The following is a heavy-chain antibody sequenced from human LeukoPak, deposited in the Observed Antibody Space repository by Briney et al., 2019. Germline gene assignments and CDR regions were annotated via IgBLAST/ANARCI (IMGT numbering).Heavy chain of an antibody. J-gene: IGHJ4*02. CDR3: ARDSSGWYGVLDY. Sequence: GGSLRLSCAASGFTFSSYSMNWVRQAPGKGLEWVSYISSSSSTIYYADSVKGRFTISRDNAKNSLYQQMNSLRDEDTAVYYCARDSSGWYGVLDYWGQGTLVTVSS. CDR2: ISSSSSTI. V-gene: IGHV3-48*02. D-gene: IGHD6-19*01. CDR1: GFTFSSYS.